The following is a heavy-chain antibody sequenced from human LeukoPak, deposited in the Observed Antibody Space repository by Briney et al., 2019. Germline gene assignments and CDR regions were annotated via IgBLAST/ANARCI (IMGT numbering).Heavy chain of an antibody. J-gene: IGHJ4*02. D-gene: IGHD3-22*01. CDR2: ISYDGSNK. Sequence: GTSLRLSCSASGFIFNTYAMHWVRQAPGKGLEWVAVISYDGSNKYYADSVKGRFTISRDNSKNTLYLQMNSLRAEDTAVYYCARDEFQGYYDSSGAVAWGQGTLVTVSS. CDR3: ARDEFQGYYDSSGAVA. V-gene: IGHV3-30-3*01. CDR1: GFIFNTYA.